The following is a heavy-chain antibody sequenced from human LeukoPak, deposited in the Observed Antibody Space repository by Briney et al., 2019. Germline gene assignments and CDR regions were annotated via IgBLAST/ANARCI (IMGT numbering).Heavy chain of an antibody. D-gene: IGHD6-13*01. CDR3: ATGFSVQQLALISSGGRFGAFDV. CDR2: FDPEDGET. Sequence: GASVKVSCKVSGYTLTELSMHWVRQAPGKGLEWMGGFDPEDGETIYAQKFQGRVTMTEDTSTDTAYMELSSLRSEDTAVYYCATGFSVQQLALISSGGRFGAFDVWGQGTMVTVSS. V-gene: IGHV1-24*01. CDR1: GYTLTELS. J-gene: IGHJ3*01.